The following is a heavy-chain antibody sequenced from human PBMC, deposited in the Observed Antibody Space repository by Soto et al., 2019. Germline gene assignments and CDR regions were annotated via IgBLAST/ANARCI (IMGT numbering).Heavy chain of an antibody. CDR1: GGSVSSGSYY. J-gene: IGHJ4*02. CDR2: IYYSGST. Sequence: QVQLQESGPGLVKPSETLSLTCTVSGGSVSSGSYYWSWIRQPPGKGLEWIGYIYYSGSTNYNPSLKSRVTISVDTSKNQFSLKLSSVTAADTAVYYCARDFGGIAAAGHGLEADPVGYWGQGTLVTVSS. V-gene: IGHV4-61*01. D-gene: IGHD6-13*01. CDR3: ARDFGGIAAAGHGLEADPVGY.